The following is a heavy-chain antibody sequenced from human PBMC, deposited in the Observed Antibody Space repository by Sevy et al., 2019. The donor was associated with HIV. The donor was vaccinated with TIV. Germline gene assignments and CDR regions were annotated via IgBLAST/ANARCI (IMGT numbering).Heavy chain of an antibody. CDR1: GGTFSSYA. D-gene: IGHD4-4*01. CDR3: ARAGDYSKHYYYYMDV. V-gene: IGHV1-69*13. CDR2: IIPIFGTA. J-gene: IGHJ6*03. Sequence: APVKVSCKASGGTFSSYAISWVRQAPGQGLEWMGGIIPIFGTANYAQKFQGRVTITADESTSTAYMELSSLRSEDTAVYYCARAGDYSKHYYYYMDVWGKGTTVTVSS.